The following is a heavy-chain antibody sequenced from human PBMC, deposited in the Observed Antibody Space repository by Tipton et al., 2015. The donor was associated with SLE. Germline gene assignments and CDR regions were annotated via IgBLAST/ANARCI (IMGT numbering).Heavy chain of an antibody. CDR3: VVAVGQLLLSY. CDR1: GYSISSGYY. Sequence: LRLSCAVSGYSISSGYYWGWIRQPPGKGLEWIGSIYHSGSTYYNPSLKSRVTISVDTSKNQFSLKLSSVTAADTAVYYCVVAVGQLLLSYWGQGTLVTVSS. J-gene: IGHJ4*02. V-gene: IGHV4-38-2*01. D-gene: IGHD2-2*01. CDR2: IYHSGST.